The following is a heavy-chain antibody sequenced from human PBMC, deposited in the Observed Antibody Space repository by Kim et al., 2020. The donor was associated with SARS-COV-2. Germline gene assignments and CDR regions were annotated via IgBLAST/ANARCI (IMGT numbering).Heavy chain of an antibody. Sequence: TNYTPSLKSRVTMSVDTSKNQFSLNLTSATPADTAVYYCARGGVATIWSYWGQGTLVTVSS. J-gene: IGHJ4*02. CDR2: T. CDR3: ARGGVATIWSY. D-gene: IGHD5-12*01. V-gene: IGHV4-59*09.